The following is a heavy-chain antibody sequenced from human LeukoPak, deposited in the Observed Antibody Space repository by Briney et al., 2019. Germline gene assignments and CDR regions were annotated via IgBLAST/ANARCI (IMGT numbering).Heavy chain of an antibody. J-gene: IGHJ4*02. V-gene: IGHV3-30*04. CDR2: ISYDGSTT. CDR3: ARDLSVGSKPDLRFDY. D-gene: IGHD1-26*01. Sequence: GGSLRLSCAASGFTFSRNAMHWVRQTPGKGLEWVAVISYDGSTTYYSDSVKGRFTISRDNSKSTLYLQMNSLRAEDTAVYYCARDLSVGSKPDLRFDYWGQGTLVTVSS. CDR1: GFTFSRNA.